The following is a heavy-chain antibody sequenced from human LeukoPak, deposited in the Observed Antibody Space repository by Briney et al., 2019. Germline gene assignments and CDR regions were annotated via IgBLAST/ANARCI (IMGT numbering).Heavy chain of an antibody. Sequence: GGSLRLSCAASGFTFSSYAMSWVRQAPGKGLEWVSAISGSGGSTYYADSVKGRFTIYRDNSKNTLYLQMNSLRAEDTAVYYCAKDTDYGGNPDAFDIWGQGTMVTVSS. V-gene: IGHV3-23*01. CDR1: GFTFSSYA. CDR2: ISGSGGST. CDR3: AKDTDYGGNPDAFDI. D-gene: IGHD4-23*01. J-gene: IGHJ3*02.